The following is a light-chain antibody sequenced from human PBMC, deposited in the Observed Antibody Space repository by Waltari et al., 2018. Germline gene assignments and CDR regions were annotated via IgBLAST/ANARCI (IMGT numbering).Light chain of an antibody. CDR3: QQYDGIVVT. V-gene: IGKV3-20*01. J-gene: IGKJ4*01. CDR2: GAS. Sequence: VFTQSPGTLSLSPGERVTLSCRASQSLSKKYLAWSQQKPGQAPRLLIYGASNRATGIPYRFSGSGSVTDFTLTINRLAPEDFAMYYCQQYDGIVVTFGGGTKVEI. CDR1: QSLSKKY.